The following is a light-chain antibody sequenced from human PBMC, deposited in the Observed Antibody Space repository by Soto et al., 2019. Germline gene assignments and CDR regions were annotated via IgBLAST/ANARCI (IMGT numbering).Light chain of an antibody. CDR3: QQNNNWPPLFT. CDR1: QSVSSN. J-gene: IGKJ3*01. Sequence: EIVMPQSPATLSVSPGERATLSCRASQSVSSNLAWYQQKPAQAPRLLIYGASTRATGIPARFSGSGSGTEFTLTISSLQSEDFAVYYCQQNNNWPPLFTFGPGTKVDIK. V-gene: IGKV3D-15*01. CDR2: GAS.